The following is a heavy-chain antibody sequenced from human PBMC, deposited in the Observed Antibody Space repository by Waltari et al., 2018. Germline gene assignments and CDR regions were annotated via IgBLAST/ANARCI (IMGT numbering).Heavy chain of an antibody. V-gene: IGHV3-48*01. CDR2: ISSSSSTI. D-gene: IGHD3-3*01. CDR1: GFTFSSYS. Sequence: EVQLVESGGGLVQPGGSLRLSCAASGFTFSSYSMNWVRQAPGRGLEWVSYISSSSSTIYYADSVKGRFTISRDNAKNSLYLQMNSLRAEDTAVYYCARQYDFWSGIFDYWGQGTLVTVSS. CDR3: ARQYDFWSGIFDY. J-gene: IGHJ4*02.